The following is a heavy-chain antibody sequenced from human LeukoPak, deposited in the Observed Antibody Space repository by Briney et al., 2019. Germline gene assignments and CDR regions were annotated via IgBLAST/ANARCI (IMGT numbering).Heavy chain of an antibody. CDR2: ISWNSGSI. D-gene: IGHD1-1*01. CDR3: ARNSPARERGYYDY. CDR1: GFTFDDYA. V-gene: IGHV3-9*01. Sequence: GGSLRLSCAASGFTFDDYAMHWVRQAPGKGLEWVSGISWNSGSIGYADSVKGRFTISRDNGKNSLYLQMNSLRAEDTAVYYCARNSPARERGYYDYWGQGSLVTVSS. J-gene: IGHJ4*02.